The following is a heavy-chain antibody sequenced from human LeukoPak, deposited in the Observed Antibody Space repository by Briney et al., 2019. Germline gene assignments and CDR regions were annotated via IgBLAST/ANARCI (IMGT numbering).Heavy chain of an antibody. Sequence: GESLKISCKGSGYSFTSYWIGWVRQMPGKGLEWMGIIYPGDSDTRYSPSFQGQVTISADKSISTVYLQWSSLKASDTAMYYLATPPVYYYGSGSYYGSDAFDIWGQGTMVTVSS. V-gene: IGHV5-51*01. CDR3: ATPPVYYYGSGSYYGSDAFDI. CDR1: GYSFTSYW. D-gene: IGHD3-10*01. J-gene: IGHJ3*02. CDR2: IYPGDSDT.